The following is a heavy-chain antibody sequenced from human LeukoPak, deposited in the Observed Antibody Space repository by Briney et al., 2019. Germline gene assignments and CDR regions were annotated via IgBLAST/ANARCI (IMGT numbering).Heavy chain of an antibody. CDR3: VRSDRETFAFDI. CDR1: GFTFSSYS. J-gene: IGHJ3*02. V-gene: IGHV3-48*04. Sequence: PGGSLRLSCAASGFTFSSYSMNWVRQAPGKGLEWVSYIQITGTPIHYADSVKGRFTISRDNAEKSLYLQLNNLRLEDTAVYYCVRSDRETFAFDIWGQGAMVTVSS. CDR2: IQITGTPI. D-gene: IGHD2/OR15-2a*01.